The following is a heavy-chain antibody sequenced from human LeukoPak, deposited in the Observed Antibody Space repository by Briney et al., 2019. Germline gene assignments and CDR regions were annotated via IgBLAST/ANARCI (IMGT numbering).Heavy chain of an antibody. CDR2: LYPAGDT. V-gene: IGHV3-53*01. Sequence: GGSLRLSCAASGITVSDNYMSWVRQTPGKGLEWVSTLYPAGDTYFADSVRVRFTISRDISKNTVYLQMGSLRAEDTAVYFCARVHFPYGDFDYWGQGALVTVSS. D-gene: IGHD4-17*01. J-gene: IGHJ4*02. CDR1: GITVSDNY. CDR3: ARVHFPYGDFDY.